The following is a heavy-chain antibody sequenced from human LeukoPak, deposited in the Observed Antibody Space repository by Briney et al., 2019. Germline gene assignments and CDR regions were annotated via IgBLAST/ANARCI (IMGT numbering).Heavy chain of an antibody. CDR2: INPSGGST. D-gene: IGHD3-10*01. V-gene: IGHV1-46*01. J-gene: IGHJ5*02. CDR1: GYTFTSYY. CDR3: ARVMFGGSGSFGYWFDP. Sequence: ASVKVSCKASGYTFTSYYRHWVRQAPGQGLEWMGIINPSGGSTSYAQKFQGRVTMTRDTSTSTVYMELSSLRSEDTAVYYCARVMFGGSGSFGYWFDPWGQGTLVTVSS.